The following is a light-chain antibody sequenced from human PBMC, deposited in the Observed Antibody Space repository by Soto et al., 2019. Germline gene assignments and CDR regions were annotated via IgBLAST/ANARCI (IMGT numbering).Light chain of an antibody. V-gene: IGLV2-11*01. CDR1: SSDVGGYNY. CDR2: DVS. CDR3: CSYAGSYSVV. J-gene: IGLJ2*01. Sequence: QSALTQPRSVSGSPGQSVTISCTGTSSDVGGYNYVSWYQQHPGKAPKLMIYDVSKRPSGVPDRFSGSKSGNTASLTISGLQAEDEADYYCCSYAGSYSVVVGGGTKRTVL.